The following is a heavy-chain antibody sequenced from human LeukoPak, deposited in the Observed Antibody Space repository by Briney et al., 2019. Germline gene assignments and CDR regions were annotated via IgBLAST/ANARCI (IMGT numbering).Heavy chain of an antibody. CDR2: ISGSGGST. D-gene: IGHD4-23*01. J-gene: IGHJ4*02. CDR1: GFTFSSYA. Sequence: PGASLRLSCAASGFTFSSYAMSWVRQAPGKGLEWVSAISGSGGSTYYADSVKGRFTISRDNSKNTLYLQMNSLRAEDTAVYYCAKSTWVTPLVGCWGQGTLVTVSS. V-gene: IGHV3-23*01. CDR3: AKSTWVTPLVGC.